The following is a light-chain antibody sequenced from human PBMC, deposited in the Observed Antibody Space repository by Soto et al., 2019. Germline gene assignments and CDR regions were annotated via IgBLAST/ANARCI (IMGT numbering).Light chain of an antibody. CDR3: QQYGTSPLT. Sequence: DIVLTQSPGTLSLSPGERATLSCRASQTVSSNYLAWYQQKPGQAPRLLIYSASTRATGIPDRFSGSGSGTDFTLTISRLEPEDFAVYYCQQYGTSPLTFGGGTKVDIK. CDR2: SAS. J-gene: IGKJ4*01. V-gene: IGKV3-20*01. CDR1: QTVSSNY.